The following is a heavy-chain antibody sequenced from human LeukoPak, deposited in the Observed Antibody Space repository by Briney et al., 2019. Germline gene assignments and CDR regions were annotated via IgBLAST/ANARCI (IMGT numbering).Heavy chain of an antibody. D-gene: IGHD3-10*01. J-gene: IGHJ6*02. CDR2: INSDGSST. CDR1: GFTFSSYW. CDR3: ARALFAGAFYGMDV. V-gene: IGHV3-74*01. Sequence: PGGSLRLSCAASGFTFSSYWMHWVRQAPGKGLVWVSRINSDGSSTSYADSVKGRFTISRDNSKNTLYLQMNSLRAEDTAVYYCARALFAGAFYGMDVWGQGTTVTVSS.